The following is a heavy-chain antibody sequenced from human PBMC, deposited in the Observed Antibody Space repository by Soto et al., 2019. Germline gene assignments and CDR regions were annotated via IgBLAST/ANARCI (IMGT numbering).Heavy chain of an antibody. Sequence: EVQLLESGGGLVQPGGSLRLSCAASGFTFSSYAMSWVRQAPGKGLEWVSAISGSGGSTYYADSVKGRFTISRHNSKNTLYLQMNSLRAEDTAVYYCVKDPVIAVAGLSDYWGQGTLVTVSS. J-gene: IGHJ4*02. CDR1: GFTFSSYA. CDR3: VKDPVIAVAGLSDY. CDR2: ISGSGGST. V-gene: IGHV3-23*01. D-gene: IGHD6-19*01.